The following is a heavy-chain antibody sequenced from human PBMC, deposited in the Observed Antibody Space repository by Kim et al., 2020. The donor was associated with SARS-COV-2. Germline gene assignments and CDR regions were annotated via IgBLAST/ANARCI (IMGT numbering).Heavy chain of an antibody. CDR1: GGSISSYY. CDR2: IYYSGTT. D-gene: IGHD3-22*01. J-gene: IGHJ4*02. V-gene: IGHV4-59*08. CDR3: ASSIDSSGYYYVPY. Sequence: SETLSLTCTVSGGSISSYYWSWIRQPPGKELEWIGYIYYSGTTNYNPSLKSRVTMSLDTSKNQFSLKLTSATAADTAVYYCASSIDSSGYYYVPYWGQGT.